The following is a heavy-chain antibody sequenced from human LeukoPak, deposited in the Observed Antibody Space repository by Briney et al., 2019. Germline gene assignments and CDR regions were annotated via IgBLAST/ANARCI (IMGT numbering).Heavy chain of an antibody. D-gene: IGHD5-24*01. CDR2: INVGNGNT. J-gene: IGHJ4*02. Sequence: ASVKVSCKASGYTFTTYAIHWVRQAPGQRLERMGWINVGNGNTKYSQKFQGRVTITRDTSASTAYMELSSLRSEDTAVYYCARDLGVGYNLFDYWGQGTLVTVSS. CDR1: GYTFTTYA. CDR3: ARDLGVGYNLFDY. V-gene: IGHV1-3*01.